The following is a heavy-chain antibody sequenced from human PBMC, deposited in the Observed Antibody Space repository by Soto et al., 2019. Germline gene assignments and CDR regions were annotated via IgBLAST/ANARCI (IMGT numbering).Heavy chain of an antibody. D-gene: IGHD6-19*01. V-gene: IGHV4-39*01. CDR3: ARTIAVAGRKVDY. CDR2: IYYSGST. Sequence: QLQLQESGPGLVKPSETLSLTCTVSGGSISSSSYYWGWIRQPPGKGLEWIGSIYYSGSTYYNPSLKSRVTISVDTSKKQFSLKLSSVTAADTAVYYCARTIAVAGRKVDYWGQGTLVTVSS. J-gene: IGHJ4*02. CDR1: GGSISSSSYY.